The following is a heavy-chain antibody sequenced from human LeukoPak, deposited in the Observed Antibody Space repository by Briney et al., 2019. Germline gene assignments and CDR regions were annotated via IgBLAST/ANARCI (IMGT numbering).Heavy chain of an antibody. CDR3: ARDSGDRAYYYDSSGYLGY. V-gene: IGHV3-21*04. D-gene: IGHD3-22*01. Sequence: GGSLRLSCAASGFTFSSYSMNWVRQAPGKGLEWVSSISRSSNYIYYADSVKGRFTISRDNAKNSLYLQMNSLRAEDTAVYYCARDSGDRAYYYDSSGYLGYWGQGTLVTVSS. CDR2: ISRSSNYI. CDR1: GFTFSSYS. J-gene: IGHJ4*02.